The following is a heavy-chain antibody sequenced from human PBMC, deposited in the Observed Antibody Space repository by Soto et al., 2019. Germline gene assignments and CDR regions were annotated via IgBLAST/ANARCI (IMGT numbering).Heavy chain of an antibody. J-gene: IGHJ4*02. D-gene: IGHD3-16*01. CDR2: IRGGGDTT. V-gene: IGHV3-23*01. CDR3: AKGPGGWGSLTPRVDF. Sequence: EVQLLESGGGLVQPGWSLRLSCAASGFTFNNYAMTWVRQDPGKGLELVSAIRGGGDTTSYADSVQGRFTVSRDGSKNTLYLQMSSLRAEDTALYYCAKGPGGWGSLTPRVDFWGQGTLVTVSS. CDR1: GFTFNNYA.